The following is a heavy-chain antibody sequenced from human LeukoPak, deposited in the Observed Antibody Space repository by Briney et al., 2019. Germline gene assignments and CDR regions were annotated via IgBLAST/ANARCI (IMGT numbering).Heavy chain of an antibody. J-gene: IGHJ4*02. Sequence: GGSLRLSCAASGFTFSSYAMHWVRQAPGKGLEWVAVISYDGSNKYYADSVKGRFTISRDNSKNTLYLQMNSLRAGDTAVYYCAREGGAFDYWGQGTLVTVSS. CDR2: ISYDGSNK. CDR1: GFTFSSYA. V-gene: IGHV3-30*04. CDR3: AREGGAFDY. D-gene: IGHD3-16*01.